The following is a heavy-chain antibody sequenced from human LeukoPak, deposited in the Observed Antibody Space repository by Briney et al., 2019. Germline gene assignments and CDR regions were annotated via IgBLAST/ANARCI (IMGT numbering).Heavy chain of an antibody. D-gene: IGHD2-2*01. CDR1: GFTFSDYR. CDR2: ISSSGVYI. J-gene: IGHJ4*02. V-gene: IGHV3-21*01. CDR3: ARWAGSCIPTSCYDNYFDS. Sequence: PGGFLRLSCAASGFTFSDYRMNWVRQAPGKGLEWVATISSSGVYIYYADSVKDRFTISRDNAKNSLYLQMSSLRAEDTAVYYCARWAGSCIPTSCYDNYFDSWGQGTLVTVSS.